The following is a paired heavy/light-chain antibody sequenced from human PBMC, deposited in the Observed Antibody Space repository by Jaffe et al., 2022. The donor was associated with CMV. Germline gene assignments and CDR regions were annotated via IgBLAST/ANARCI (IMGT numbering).Light chain of an antibody. CDR2: AAS. J-gene: IGKJ1*01. CDR3: QQSYSTRWT. Sequence: DIQMTQSPSSLSASVGDRVTITCRASQSISSYLNWYQQKPGKAPKLLIYAASSLQSGVPSRFSGSGSGTDFTLTISSLQPEDFATYYCQQSYSTRWTFGQGTKVEIK. CDR1: QSISSY. V-gene: IGKV1-39*01.
Heavy chain of an antibody. J-gene: IGHJ4*02. CDR1: GFTFSSYW. V-gene: IGHV3-7*01. Sequence: EVQLVESGGGLVQPGGSLRLSCAASGFTFSSYWMSWVRQAPGKGLEWVANIKQDGSEKYYVDSVKGRFTISRDNAKNSLYLQMNSLRAEDTAVYYCASAKKYYYDSSGYYYEPVYFDYWGQGTLVTVSS. D-gene: IGHD3-22*01. CDR3: ASAKKYYYDSSGYYYEPVYFDY. CDR2: IKQDGSEK.